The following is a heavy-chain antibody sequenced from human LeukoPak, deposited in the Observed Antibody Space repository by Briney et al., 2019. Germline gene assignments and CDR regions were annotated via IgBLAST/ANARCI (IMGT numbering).Heavy chain of an antibody. Sequence: SQTLSLTCAISGDRVSSNNAAWNWIRQSPSRGLEWLGRTYYKFTWYNDYAVSVRGRITINPDTSKNQFSLKLNSVTPEDTAVYYCARSGPPEYSSAFGYWGQGSLVAVSS. J-gene: IGHJ4*02. D-gene: IGHD6-19*01. CDR2: TYYKFTWYN. CDR3: ARSGPPEYSSAFGY. CDR1: GDRVSSNNAA. V-gene: IGHV6-1*01.